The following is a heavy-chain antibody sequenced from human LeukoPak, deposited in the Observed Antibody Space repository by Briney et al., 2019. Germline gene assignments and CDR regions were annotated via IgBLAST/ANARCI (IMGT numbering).Heavy chain of an antibody. CDR1: GYTFTSYA. CDR2: INTGNGNT. J-gene: IGHJ4*02. CDR3: ARDGYCSGGSCYSN. V-gene: IGHV1-3*04. D-gene: IGHD2-15*01. Sequence: ASVKVSCKASGYTFTSYAMHWVRQAPGPRLEWMGWINTGNGNTKYSQKFQGRVTITRDTSASTAYMELSSLRSEDTAVYYCARDGYCSGGSCYSNWGQGTLVTVSS.